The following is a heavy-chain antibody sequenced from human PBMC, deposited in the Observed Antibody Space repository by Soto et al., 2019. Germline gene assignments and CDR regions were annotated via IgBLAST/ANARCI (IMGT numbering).Heavy chain of an antibody. D-gene: IGHD3-3*01. V-gene: IGHV2-5*02. CDR1: GFSLTTSGVG. Sequence: QITLNESGPPVVRPTETLTLTCSFSGFSLTTSGVGVGWIRQSQGKAPEWLALIYWDADKRYRVSLNSRLTITNDTAKTQLLLTVADLDPTDTATYYSAHRVLRTVFGLVTTTAIFFDFWGPETPVAGSS. J-gene: IGHJ4*02. CDR3: AHRVLRTVFGLVTTTAIFFDF. CDR2: IYWDADK.